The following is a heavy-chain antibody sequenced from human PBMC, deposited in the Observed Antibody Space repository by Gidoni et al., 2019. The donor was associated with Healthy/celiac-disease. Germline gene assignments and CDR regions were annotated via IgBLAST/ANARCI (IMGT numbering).Heavy chain of an antibody. CDR1: GGTSSTHT. J-gene: IGHJ4*02. D-gene: IGHD3-22*01. V-gene: IGHV1-69*02. CDR2: IIPLLGSA. Sequence: QVQLVQSGAEVKKPGSSVKVSCKASGGTSSTHTIRWVRQAPGQGLEWMGRIIPLLGSADNEQKLQDRITMTAEKSTSTAYMVLSSLRSEDAAVYYCARSTYYYGNSGYGETGLDWGQGTLVTVSS. CDR3: ARSTYYYGNSGYGETGLD.